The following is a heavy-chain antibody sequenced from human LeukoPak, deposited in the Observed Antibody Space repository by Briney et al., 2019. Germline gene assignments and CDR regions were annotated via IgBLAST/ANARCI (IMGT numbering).Heavy chain of an antibody. CDR3: AKDIRFLEWLLSNYYYYGMDV. D-gene: IGHD3-3*01. CDR2: ISWNSGSI. V-gene: IGHV3-9*01. CDR1: GFTFYDYA. Sequence: GGSLRLSCAASGFTFYDYAMHWVRQAPGKGLEWVSGISWNSGSIDYADSVKGRFTISRDNAKNSLYLQMNSLRAEDTALYYCAKDIRFLEWLLSNYYYYGMDVWGQGTTVTVSS. J-gene: IGHJ6*02.